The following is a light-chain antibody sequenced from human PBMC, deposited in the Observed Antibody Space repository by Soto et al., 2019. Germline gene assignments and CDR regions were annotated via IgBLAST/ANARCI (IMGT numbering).Light chain of an antibody. V-gene: IGKV1-6*01. CDR1: QGIRND. J-gene: IGKJ2*01. Sequence: AIQMTQSPSSLSASVGDRVTITCRASQGIRNDLGWYQQKPGKAPKFLIYGASKLHSGVPSRFSGSGSGTDFTLTINSLQPEDFATYYCQQDYNFPYTFGQGTKLEIK. CDR3: QQDYNFPYT. CDR2: GAS.